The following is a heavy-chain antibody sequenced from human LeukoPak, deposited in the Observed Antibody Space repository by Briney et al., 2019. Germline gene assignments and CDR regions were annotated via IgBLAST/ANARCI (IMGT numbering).Heavy chain of an antibody. CDR2: IRSRFYGETT. D-gene: IGHD7-27*01. J-gene: IGHJ3*02. CDR1: GFAFGDYP. CDR3: ARAFRQSGDCFDI. Sequence: PGRSLRLSCSTAGFAFGDYPMSWFRQAPGKGLEFVSYIRSRFYGETTEYAASVKDRRTISRDDSKSIAYLEMNSLKTEDTAVYYCARAFRQSGDCFDIWGQGTMVTVSS. V-gene: IGHV3-49*03.